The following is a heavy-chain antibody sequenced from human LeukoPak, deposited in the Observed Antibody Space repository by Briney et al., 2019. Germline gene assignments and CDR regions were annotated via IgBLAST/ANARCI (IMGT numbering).Heavy chain of an antibody. Sequence: PSETLSLTCTVSGGSLSSSSYYWGWIRQPPGKGLEWIGSIYHSGSTYYNPSLRSRVTISLDTSKNQFSLKLSSVTAADTAVYYCARSWWPNYYMDVWGKGTTVTVSS. J-gene: IGHJ6*03. CDR2: IYHSGST. D-gene: IGHD2-15*01. CDR3: ARSWWPNYYMDV. V-gene: IGHV4-39*07. CDR1: GGSLSSSSYY.